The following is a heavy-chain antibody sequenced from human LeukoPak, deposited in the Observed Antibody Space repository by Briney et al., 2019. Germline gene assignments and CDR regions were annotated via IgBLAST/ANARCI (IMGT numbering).Heavy chain of an antibody. CDR1: GGSISSYY. V-gene: IGHV4-59*01. CDR2: IYYSGST. D-gene: IGHD3-22*01. CDR3: ARGAYHYDSSGYPPTYYFDY. Sequence: PSETLSLTCTVSGGSISSYYWSWIRQPPGKGLEWIGYIYYSGSTNYNPSLKSRVTISVDTSKNQFSLKLSSVTAADTAVYYCARGAYHYDSSGYPPTYYFDYWGQGTLVTVSS. J-gene: IGHJ4*02.